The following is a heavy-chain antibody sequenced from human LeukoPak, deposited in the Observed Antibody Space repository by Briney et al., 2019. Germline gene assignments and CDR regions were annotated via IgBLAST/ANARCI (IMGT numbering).Heavy chain of an antibody. CDR2: ISYDGSNK. V-gene: IGHV3-30*18. D-gene: IGHD4-17*01. CDR1: GFTFSSYG. Sequence: HSGRSLRLSCAASGFTFSSYGMHWVRQAPGKGLEWVAVISYDGSNKYYADSVKGRFTISRDNSKNTLYLQMNSLRAEDTAVYYCAKVPYGDYVSHFDYWGQGTLVTVSS. J-gene: IGHJ4*02. CDR3: AKVPYGDYVSHFDY.